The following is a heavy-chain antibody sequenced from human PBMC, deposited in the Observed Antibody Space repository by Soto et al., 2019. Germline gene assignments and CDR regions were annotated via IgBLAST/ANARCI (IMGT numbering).Heavy chain of an antibody. CDR1: GFTFSSYG. J-gene: IGHJ4*02. D-gene: IGHD6-19*01. CDR3: AKTVPPQWLGDRY. Sequence: EVQLLESGGGLVQPGGSLRLSCAASGFTFSSYGMSWVRQAPGKGLEWVSAISGSAGNTYYADSVKGRFTVSRDNSKNTLYLQMNSLRVEDTAVYYCAKTVPPQWLGDRYWGQGTLVTVSS. V-gene: IGHV3-23*01. CDR2: ISGSAGNT.